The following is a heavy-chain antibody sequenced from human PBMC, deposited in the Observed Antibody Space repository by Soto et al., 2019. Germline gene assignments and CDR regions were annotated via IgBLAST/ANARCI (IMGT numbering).Heavy chain of an antibody. CDR1: GGSISSYY. CDR3: AREAIAVAGRFDY. D-gene: IGHD6-19*01. Sequence: SETLSLTCTVSGGSISSYYWSWIRQPPGKGLEWIGYIYYSGSTNYNPSLKSRVTISVDTSKNQFSLKLSSVTAADTAVYYCAREAIAVAGRFDYWGQGTPVTVSS. CDR2: IYYSGST. J-gene: IGHJ4*02. V-gene: IGHV4-59*01.